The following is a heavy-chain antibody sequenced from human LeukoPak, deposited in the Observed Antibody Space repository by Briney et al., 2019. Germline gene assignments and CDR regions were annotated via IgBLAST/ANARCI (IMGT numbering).Heavy chain of an antibody. D-gene: IGHD6-13*01. CDR1: GYTLTELS. CDR3: ATHPKGAQLVEEY. Sequence: ASVKVSCKVSGYTLTELSIHWVRQAPGKGLEWMGGFDPEDGETIYAQKFQGRVTMTEDTSTDTAYMELSSLRSEDTAVYYCATHPKGAQLVEEYWGQGTLVTVSS. V-gene: IGHV1-24*01. CDR2: FDPEDGET. J-gene: IGHJ4*02.